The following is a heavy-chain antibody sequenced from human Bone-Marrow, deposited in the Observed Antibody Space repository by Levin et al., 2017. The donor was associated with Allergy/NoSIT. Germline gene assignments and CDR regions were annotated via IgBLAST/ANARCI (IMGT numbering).Heavy chain of an antibody. CDR1: GLSVSTTY. J-gene: IGHJ4*02. CDR3: ARVIWDGRETKVYYLETELYYFDF. V-gene: IGHV3-66*02. CDR2: IYGGGAT. Sequence: GGSLRLSCAASGLSVSTTYMSWVRQAPGKVLEWVSIIYGGGATYYADPVKGRFTISRDNLKNTLYLQMHSPTVGDTAVYYCARVIWDGRETKVYYLETELYYFDFWGQGTLVTVSS. D-gene: IGHD2/OR15-2a*01.